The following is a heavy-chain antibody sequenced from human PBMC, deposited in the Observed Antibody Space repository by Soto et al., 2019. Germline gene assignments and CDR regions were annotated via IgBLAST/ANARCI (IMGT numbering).Heavy chain of an antibody. CDR3: AAIRLGMDV. Sequence: PGGSLRLSCAVSGFTFSDHQMDWVRQAPGKGLEWVGRSRDKGEAYSTVYAASVEGRFTISRDDSRNSLYLQMNSLKTEDTAVYYCAAIRLGMDVWGKGTTVTV. J-gene: IGHJ6*04. CDR2: SRDKGEAYST. CDR1: GFTFSDHQ. V-gene: IGHV3-72*01.